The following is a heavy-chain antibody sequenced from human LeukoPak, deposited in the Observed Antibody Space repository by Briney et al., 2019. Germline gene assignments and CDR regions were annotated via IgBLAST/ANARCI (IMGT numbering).Heavy chain of an antibody. D-gene: IGHD2-2*02. CDR1: GYTFTSYG. V-gene: IGHV1-18*01. Sequence: GASVKVSCKASGYTFTSYGISWVRQAPGQGLEWMGWISAYNGNTNYAQKLQGRVTMTTDTSTSTAYTELRSLRSDDTAVYYCARARGYCSSTSCYTYYYYMDVWGKGTTVTVSS. CDR3: ARARGYCSSTSCYTYYYYMDV. CDR2: ISAYNGNT. J-gene: IGHJ6*03.